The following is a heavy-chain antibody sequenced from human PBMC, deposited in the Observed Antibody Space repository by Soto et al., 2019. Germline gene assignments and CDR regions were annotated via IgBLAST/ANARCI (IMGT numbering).Heavy chain of an antibody. Sequence: EAQLVESGGGLVQPGGSLRLSCAASGFTFSSYWMHWVRQAPGKGLVWVSRINSDGSSTTYADSVKGRFTISRDNAKNTVYLEMNSLRAEDTAVYYCASKHSSRAFDYWGQGTLVTVSS. CDR2: INSDGSST. CDR3: ASKHSSRAFDY. V-gene: IGHV3-74*01. CDR1: GFTFSSYW. J-gene: IGHJ4*02. D-gene: IGHD6-13*01.